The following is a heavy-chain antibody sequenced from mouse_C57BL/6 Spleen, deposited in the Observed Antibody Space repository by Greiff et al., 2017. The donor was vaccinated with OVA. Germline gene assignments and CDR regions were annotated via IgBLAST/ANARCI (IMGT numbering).Heavy chain of an antibody. V-gene: IGHV1-82*01. CDR3: AKGSSGRGWFAY. CDR2: IYPGDGDT. CDR1: GYAFSSSW. Sequence: VNVVESGPELVKPGASVKISCKASGYAFSSSWMNWVKQRPGKGLEWIGRIYPGDGDTNYNGKFKGKATLTADNSSSTAYMQLSSLTSEDSAVYFCAKGSSGRGWFAYWGQGTLVTVSA. D-gene: IGHD3-2*02. J-gene: IGHJ3*01.